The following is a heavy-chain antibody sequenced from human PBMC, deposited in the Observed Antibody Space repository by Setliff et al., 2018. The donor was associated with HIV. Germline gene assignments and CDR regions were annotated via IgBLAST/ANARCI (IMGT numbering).Heavy chain of an antibody. CDR1: GYTFSNYG. CDR2: TTSYNGNT. J-gene: IGHJ2*01. V-gene: IGHV1-18*01. Sequence: ASVKVSCKASGYTFSNYGITWVRQAPGQGLEWMGWTTSYNGNTNYAKEFKGRVTMTTDTSTSIAYMELKSLRSEDTAVYYCARDHHSGRGSNFPWYSDLWGRGTLVTVSS. D-gene: IGHD1-26*01. CDR3: ARDHHSGRGSNFPWYSDL.